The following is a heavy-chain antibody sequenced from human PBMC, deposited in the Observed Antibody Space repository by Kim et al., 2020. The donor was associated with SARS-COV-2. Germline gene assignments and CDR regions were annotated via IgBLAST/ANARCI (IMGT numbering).Heavy chain of an antibody. CDR1: GYTFIDYY. D-gene: IGHD2-15*01. Sequence: ASVKVSCKASGYTFIDYYIHWVRQAPGQGLEWMGRLTPNTGATTYAQRFQGRVTMTRDTSIAAAYMELSSLTSDDTAIYFCARDVVGAPCTGDYWCQGTLVSVS. J-gene: IGHJ4*02. CDR2: LTPNTGAT. V-gene: IGHV1-2*06. CDR3: ARDVVGAPCTGDY.